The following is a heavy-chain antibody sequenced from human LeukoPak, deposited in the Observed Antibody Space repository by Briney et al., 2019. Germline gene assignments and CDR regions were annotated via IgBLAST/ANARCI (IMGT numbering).Heavy chain of an antibody. D-gene: IGHD3-16*01. CDR1: GFTFSSYS. J-gene: IGHJ4*02. Sequence: GGSLRLSCAASGFTFSSYSMNWVRQAPGKGLEWVSYISPSGSSIYYADSVKGRFTISRDNAKNSLFLQMNSLRAEDTAVYYCASGGRISSWGQGTLVTVSS. CDR3: ASGGRISS. V-gene: IGHV3-48*04. CDR2: ISPSGSSI.